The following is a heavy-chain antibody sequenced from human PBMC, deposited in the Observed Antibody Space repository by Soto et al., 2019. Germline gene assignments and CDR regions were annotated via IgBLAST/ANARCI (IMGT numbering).Heavy chain of an antibody. D-gene: IGHD2-2*01. CDR3: ARAWGSTGYYYMDV. J-gene: IGHJ6*03. V-gene: IGHV4-31*03. CDR2: IYCSGST. CDR1: GGSISSGGYY. Sequence: SETLSLTCTVSGGSISSGGYYWSWIRQHPGKGLEWIGYIYCSGSTYYNPSLKSRVTISVDTSKNQFSLKLSSVTAADTAVYYCARAWGSTGYYYMDVWGKGTTVTVSS.